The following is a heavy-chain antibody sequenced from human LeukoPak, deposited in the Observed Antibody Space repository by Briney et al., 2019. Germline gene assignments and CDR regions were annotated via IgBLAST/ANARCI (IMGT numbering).Heavy chain of an antibody. V-gene: IGHV4-61*01. J-gene: IGHJ4*02. CDR1: GGSVSSGSYY. CDR2: INHSGST. CDR3: ARGRGRTDY. D-gene: IGHD1-14*01. Sequence: SETLSLTCTVSGGSVSSGSYYWSWIRQPPGKGLEWIGEINHSGSTNYNPSLKSRVTISVDTSKNQFSLKLSSVTAADTAVYYCARGRGRTDYWGQGTLVTVSS.